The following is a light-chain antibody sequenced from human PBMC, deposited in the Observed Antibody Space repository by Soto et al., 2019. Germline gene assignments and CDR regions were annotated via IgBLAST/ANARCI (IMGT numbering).Light chain of an antibody. CDR2: DAS. J-gene: IGKJ1*01. Sequence: DIQMTQSPSTLSASVGDRVTITCRASQSISSYLAWYQQKPGKAPKLLIYDASSLESGVPSKFSGSGSGTEFTLTISSLQPEDFATYYCQQYNNYPLTFGQGTKVDIK. CDR1: QSISSY. V-gene: IGKV1-5*01. CDR3: QQYNNYPLT.